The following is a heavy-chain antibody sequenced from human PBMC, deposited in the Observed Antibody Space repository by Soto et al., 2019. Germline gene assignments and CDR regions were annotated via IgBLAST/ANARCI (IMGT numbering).Heavy chain of an antibody. D-gene: IGHD3-22*01. Sequence: QVQLQESGPGLVKPSDTLSLTCGVSGYSISSSNWWGWIRQPPGKGLEWIGYIFYSGDTFYNPSLKSRVSMSVDSSKNHFSLRLNSVTAVDTAVYYCARTYYYDTSGYSSKWYFDLWGRGTLVTVSS. J-gene: IGHJ2*01. V-gene: IGHV4-28*01. CDR1: GYSISSSNW. CDR2: IFYSGDT. CDR3: ARTYYYDTSGYSSKWYFDL.